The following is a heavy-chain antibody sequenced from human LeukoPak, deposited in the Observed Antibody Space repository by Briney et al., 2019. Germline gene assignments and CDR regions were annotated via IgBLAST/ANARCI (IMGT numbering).Heavy chain of an antibody. Sequence: SETLSLTCTVSGGSISSSSYYWGWIRQAPGKGLEWIGSMYYSGSTYYNPSLKSRATISVDTSKNQFSLKLSSVTAADTAVYYCARLSHYDSSGYPVDAFDIWGQGTMVTVSS. V-gene: IGHV4-39*01. D-gene: IGHD3-22*01. CDR2: MYYSGST. CDR1: GGSISSSSYY. J-gene: IGHJ3*02. CDR3: ARLSHYDSSGYPVDAFDI.